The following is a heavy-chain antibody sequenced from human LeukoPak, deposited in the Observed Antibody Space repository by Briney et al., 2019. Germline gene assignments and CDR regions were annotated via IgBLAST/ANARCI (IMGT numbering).Heavy chain of an antibody. CDR3: ARDLPYCSSTSCYDGYYYGMDV. V-gene: IGHV3-48*01. CDR1: GFTFSSSS. CDR2: ISSSSSTI. Sequence: GGSLRLSCAASGFTFSSSSMNWVRQGPEKGLEWVSYISSSSSTIYYADSVKGRFTISRDNAKNSLYLQMNSLRAEDTAVYYCARDLPYCSSTSCYDGYYYGMDVWGQGTTVTVSS. J-gene: IGHJ6*02. D-gene: IGHD2-2*01.